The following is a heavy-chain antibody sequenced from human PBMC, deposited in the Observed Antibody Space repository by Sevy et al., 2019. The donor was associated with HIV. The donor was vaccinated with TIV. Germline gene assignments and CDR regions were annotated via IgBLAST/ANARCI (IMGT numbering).Heavy chain of an antibody. D-gene: IGHD3-22*01. Sequence: ASVKVSCKASGGTFSSYAISWVRQAPGQGLEWMGGIIPIFGTANYAQMFQGRVTITADESTSTAYMELSSLRSEDTAVYYCARDLSYYDSSGYYFGYWGQGTLVTVSS. V-gene: IGHV1-69*13. CDR2: IIPIFGTA. CDR1: GGTFSSYA. CDR3: ARDLSYYDSSGYYFGY. J-gene: IGHJ4*02.